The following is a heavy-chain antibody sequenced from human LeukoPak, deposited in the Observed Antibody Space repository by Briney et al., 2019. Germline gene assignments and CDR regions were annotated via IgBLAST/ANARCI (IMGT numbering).Heavy chain of an antibody. V-gene: IGHV3-23*01. CDR3: VKGGGRNRGSFDS. Sequence: PGGSLRLSCAASGFSFSSYAMSWVRQAPGKGLAWVSAIEGSGANTFYADSVKGRFTISRDNSKNTLYLVMNSLRAEDTAVFYCVKGGGRNRGSFDSWGQGTLVTVSS. D-gene: IGHD1-26*01. CDR1: GFSFSSYA. CDR2: IEGSGANT. J-gene: IGHJ4*02.